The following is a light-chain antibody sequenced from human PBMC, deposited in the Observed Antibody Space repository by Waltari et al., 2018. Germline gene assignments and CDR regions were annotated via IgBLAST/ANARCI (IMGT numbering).Light chain of an antibody. CDR3: QQRKYWPPLT. Sequence: EVVLTQSPATLSLSPGERATLSCRASQSVDIYLAWYQQKPGQAPRLLIYDASNMATDIPARFSGSGSETDFTLTISSLEPEDFAVYYCQQRKYWPPLTFGGGTKVEIK. CDR2: DAS. V-gene: IGKV3-11*01. J-gene: IGKJ4*01. CDR1: QSVDIY.